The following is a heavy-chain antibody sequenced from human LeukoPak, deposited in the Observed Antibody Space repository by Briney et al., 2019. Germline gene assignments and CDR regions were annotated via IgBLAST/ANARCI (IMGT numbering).Heavy chain of an antibody. CDR3: AKIGSSHDFDY. Sequence: ASMKVSCKASGYTFTVYFIHWVRQAPGQGLEWMGRINPNSGATDYAQKFQGRVTMTRDTSISTAYMELSSLKSDDMAVYYCAKIGSSHDFDYWGQGTLLTVSS. J-gene: IGHJ4*02. CDR1: GYTFTVYF. V-gene: IGHV1-2*06. CDR2: INPNSGAT. D-gene: IGHD1-26*01.